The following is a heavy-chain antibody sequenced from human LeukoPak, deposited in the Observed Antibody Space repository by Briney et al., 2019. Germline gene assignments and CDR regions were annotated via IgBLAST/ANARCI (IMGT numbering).Heavy chain of an antibody. CDR1: GGSFSGYY. J-gene: IGHJ4*02. Sequence: ASETLSLTCAVYGGSFSGYYWSWIRQPPGKGLEWIGEINHSGSTNYNPSLKSRVTISVDTSKNQFSLKLSSVTAADTAVYYCAREGGLLRFLDYWGQGTLVTVSS. V-gene: IGHV4-34*01. CDR2: INHSGST. D-gene: IGHD3-3*01. CDR3: AREGGLLRFLDY.